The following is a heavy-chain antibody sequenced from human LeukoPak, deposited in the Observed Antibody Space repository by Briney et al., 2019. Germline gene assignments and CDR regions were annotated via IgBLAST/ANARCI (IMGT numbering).Heavy chain of an antibody. Sequence: GGSLRLSCAASGFIFSGYAMSWVRQAPGKGLDWVSGISWNSGSIGYADSVKGRFTISRDNAKNSLYLQMNSLRAEDTALYYCAKDDYWGQGTLVTVSS. J-gene: IGHJ4*02. V-gene: IGHV3-9*01. CDR2: ISWNSGSI. CDR1: GFIFSGYA. CDR3: AKDDY.